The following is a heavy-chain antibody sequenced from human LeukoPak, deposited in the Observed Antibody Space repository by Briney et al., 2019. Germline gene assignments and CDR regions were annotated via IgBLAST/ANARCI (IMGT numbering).Heavy chain of an antibody. CDR2: IYYSGGT. Sequence: SETLSLTCTVSGGSISSYYWSWIRQPPGKGLEWIGYIYYSGGTNYNPSLKSRVTMSVDTSKNQFSLKLSSVTAADTAVYYCARQLPFGELDYWGQGTLVTVSS. V-gene: IGHV4-59*08. CDR3: ARQLPFGELDY. J-gene: IGHJ4*02. D-gene: IGHD3-10*01. CDR1: GGSISSYY.